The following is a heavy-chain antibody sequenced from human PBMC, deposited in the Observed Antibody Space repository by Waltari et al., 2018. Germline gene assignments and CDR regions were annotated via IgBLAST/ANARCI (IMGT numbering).Heavy chain of an antibody. J-gene: IGHJ6*02. Sequence: EVQLVESGGGLIQPGGSLRLSCAASGFTVSSNYMSWFRQAPGKGLEWVSVIYSGGSTYYSNSVKGRFTISRDNSKNTLYLQMNSLRAEDTAVYYCARDNGSGRSPGYYGMDVWGQGTTVTVSS. D-gene: IGHD3-10*01. CDR1: GFTVSSNY. CDR2: IYSGGST. CDR3: ARDNGSGRSPGYYGMDV. V-gene: IGHV3-53*01.